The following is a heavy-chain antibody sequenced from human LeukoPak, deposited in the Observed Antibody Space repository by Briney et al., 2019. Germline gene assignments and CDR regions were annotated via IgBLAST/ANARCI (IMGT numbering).Heavy chain of an antibody. Sequence: SETLSLTCTVSGGSMSLYHWTWIRQPPGKGLEWIGDIYTSGSTNYSPNYNPSLKSRLTISVDTSKKQFSLKLGSVTAADTAVYYCAGPDIATRPRKYFHYYVDVWGKGTTVTVSS. CDR1: GGSMSLYH. D-gene: IGHD6-6*01. J-gene: IGHJ6*03. CDR2: IYTSGSTNYSP. V-gene: IGHV4-4*09. CDR3: AGPDIATRPRKYFHYYVDV.